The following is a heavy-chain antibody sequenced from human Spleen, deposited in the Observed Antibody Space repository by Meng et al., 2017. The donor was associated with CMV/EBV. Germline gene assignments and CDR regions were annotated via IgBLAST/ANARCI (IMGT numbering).Heavy chain of an antibody. V-gene: IGHV3-23*03. CDR2: IDSADSST. J-gene: IGHJ5*02. CDR1: GFTFSSYA. D-gene: IGHD2-2*01. Sequence: GESLKISCAASGFTFSSYAMSWVRQGPGKGLEWVSLIDSADSSTYYVDSVKGRFTISRDNSKNTLYLQMDSLRAEDTAVYYCAKSIGYCSSTSCYHWFDPWGQGTLVTVSS. CDR3: AKSIGYCSSTSCYHWFDP.